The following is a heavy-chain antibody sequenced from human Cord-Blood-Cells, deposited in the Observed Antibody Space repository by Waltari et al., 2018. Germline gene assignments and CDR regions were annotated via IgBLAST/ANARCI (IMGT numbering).Heavy chain of an antibody. Sequence: EVQLVESGGGLVQPGRSLRLSCAASGFTFVDYAMHWVRQAPGKGLEWVSGISWNSGSIGYADSVKGRFTISRDNAKNSLYLQMNSLRAEDTALYYCAKDPLHGSGSYFDYWGQGTLVTVSS. V-gene: IGHV3-9*01. CDR3: AKDPLHGSGSYFDY. CDR1: GFTFVDYA. D-gene: IGHD3-10*01. J-gene: IGHJ4*02. CDR2: ISWNSGSI.